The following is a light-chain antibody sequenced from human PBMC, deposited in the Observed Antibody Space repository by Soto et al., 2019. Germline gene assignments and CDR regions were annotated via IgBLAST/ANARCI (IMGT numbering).Light chain of an antibody. Sequence: DIQMTQSPSSLSASVGDRVTITCRASQGISNYLAWYQQKPGKVPKLLIYAASTLQSGVPSRFSGSGSGTDFTLTISSLQPEDVETYYCQKYNSATRALTFGGGTKVEIK. V-gene: IGKV1-27*01. CDR3: QKYNSATRALT. J-gene: IGKJ4*01. CDR2: AAS. CDR1: QGISNY.